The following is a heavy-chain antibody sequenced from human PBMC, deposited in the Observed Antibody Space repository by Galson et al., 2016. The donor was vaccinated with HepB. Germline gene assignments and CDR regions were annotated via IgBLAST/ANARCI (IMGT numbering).Heavy chain of an antibody. CDR2: ISSSSSYI. CDR3: ARTYDRGYSGYGPPFDY. CDR1: GFTFSTYS. V-gene: IGHV3-21*01. D-gene: IGHD5-12*01. Sequence: SLRLSCAASGFTFSTYSMNWVRQAPGQGLEWVSSISSSSSYIYYAGPVQGRFTISRDNAKTSLYLQMNSLRAEDTAVYYCARTYDRGYSGYGPPFDYWGQGTLVTVSS. J-gene: IGHJ4*02.